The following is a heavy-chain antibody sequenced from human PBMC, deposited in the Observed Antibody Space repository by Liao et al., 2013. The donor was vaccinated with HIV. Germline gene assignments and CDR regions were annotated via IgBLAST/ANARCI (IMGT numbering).Heavy chain of an antibody. CDR3: ARGGHYYDSHGYFTFDS. CDR2: FHISGKT. D-gene: IGHD3-22*01. CDR1: GGSSSASY. Sequence: QVQLQESGPGLVRPSETLSLTCNVSGGSSSASYWTWIRQSAGKGLEWLGRFHISGKTSYNPSLKGRVSMSLDASKNQFSLWLTSVIDADTAVYYCARGGHYYDSHGYFTFDSWGLGTLVTVSS. V-gene: IGHV4-4*07. J-gene: IGHJ4*02.